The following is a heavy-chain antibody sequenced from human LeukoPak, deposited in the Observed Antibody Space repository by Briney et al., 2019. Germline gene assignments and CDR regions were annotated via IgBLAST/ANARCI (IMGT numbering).Heavy chain of an antibody. D-gene: IGHD3-22*01. CDR3: ARDLGQYYDTSDNWFDP. CDR1: GFTFSSYW. CDR2: ISATDGST. V-gene: IGHV3-23*01. Sequence: GGSLRLSCAASGFTFSSYWMSWVRQAPGKGLEWVSVISATDGSTYYADSVKGRFTISRDNSKNTLYLQMNSLRAEDTAVYYCARDLGQYYDTSDNWFDPWGQGTLVTVSS. J-gene: IGHJ5*02.